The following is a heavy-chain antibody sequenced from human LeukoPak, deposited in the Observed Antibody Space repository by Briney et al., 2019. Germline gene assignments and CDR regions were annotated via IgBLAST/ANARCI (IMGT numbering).Heavy chain of an antibody. CDR3: TRDCGSWSHLDH. V-gene: IGHV3-73*01. CDR1: APSSSGSA. CDR2: IETNTKGYTT. J-gene: IGHJ4*02. Sequence: PGGSLRLSCVASAPSSSGSAMDWVRQASGKGLEWVGLIETNTKGYTTAYAASVKGRFTIFRDESKNTAYLQMNSLKTDDKAVYFCTRDCGSWSHLDHWGQGTLVTVSS. D-gene: IGHD1-26*01.